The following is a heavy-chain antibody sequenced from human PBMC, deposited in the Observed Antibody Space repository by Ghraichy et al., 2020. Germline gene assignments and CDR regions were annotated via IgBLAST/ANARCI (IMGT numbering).Heavy chain of an antibody. J-gene: IGHJ6*02. CDR2: IYYSGST. CDR1: GGSISSSRYY. Sequence: SETLSLTCTVSGGSISSSRYYWGWIRQPPGKGLEWIGSIYYSGSTYYNPSLKSRVTISVDTSNNQFSLKLSSVTAADTAVYYCARGAIYCSSISCYRDGMDVWGQGTTVTVSS. V-gene: IGHV4-39*07. D-gene: IGHD2-2*02. CDR3: ARGAIYCSSISCYRDGMDV.